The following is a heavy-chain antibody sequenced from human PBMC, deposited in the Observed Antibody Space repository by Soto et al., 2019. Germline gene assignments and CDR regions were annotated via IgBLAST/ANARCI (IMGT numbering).Heavy chain of an antibody. D-gene: IGHD6-25*01. CDR2: IYTGGGT. V-gene: IGHV3-66*01. CDR3: ARDGSGH. J-gene: IGHJ4*02. Sequence: EVQLVESGGGLVQPGGSLRLSCAASGLTFSTNPMSWVRQAPGKGLEWVSVIYTGGGTHYADSVKGRFTIARDNSKNTVNLHMNSLRPADTAVYYSARDGSGHWGQVTLGTVST. CDR1: GLTFSTNP.